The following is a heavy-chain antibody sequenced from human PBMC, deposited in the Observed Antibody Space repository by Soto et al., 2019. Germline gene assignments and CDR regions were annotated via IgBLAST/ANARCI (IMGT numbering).Heavy chain of an antibody. V-gene: IGHV3-30*18. D-gene: IGHD2-15*01. CDR2: ISYDGSNK. J-gene: IGHJ6*02. Sequence: GGSLRLSCAASGFTFSSYGMHWVRQAPGKGLEWVAVISYDGSNKYYADSVKGRFTISRDNSKNTLYLQMNSLRAEDTAVYYCAKDSVVAATPFYYYYGMDVWGQGTTVTVSS. CDR3: AKDSVVAATPFYYYYGMDV. CDR1: GFTFSSYG.